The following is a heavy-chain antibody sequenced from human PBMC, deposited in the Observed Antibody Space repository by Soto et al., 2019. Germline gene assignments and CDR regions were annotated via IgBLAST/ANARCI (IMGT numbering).Heavy chain of an antibody. CDR1: GGSFSSYY. CDR3: AREGGGYCSGGSCQVDY. CDR2: IYYRGNT. J-gene: IGHJ4*02. V-gene: IGHV4-39*02. Sequence: SETLSLTCAVYGGSFSSYYWGWIRQPPGKGLEWIGSIYYRGNTYYNPSLKSRVTISVDTSKNQFSLKLSSLTAADTSVYYCAREGGGYCSGGSCQVDYWGQGTLVTVSS. D-gene: IGHD2-15*01.